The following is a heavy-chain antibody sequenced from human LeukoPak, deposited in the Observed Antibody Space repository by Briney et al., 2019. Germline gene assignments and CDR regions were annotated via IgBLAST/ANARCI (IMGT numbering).Heavy chain of an antibody. J-gene: IGHJ4*02. CDR3: AKFPIYGSGRPPSDY. D-gene: IGHD3-10*01. V-gene: IGHV3-23*01. CDR1: GFTFSSYA. CDR2: ISGSGGST. Sequence: GGSLRLSCAASGFTFSSYAMSWVRQAPGKGLEGVSAISGSGGSTYYADSVKGRFTISRDNSKNTLYLQMNSLRAEDTAVYYCAKFPIYGSGRPPSDYWGQGTLVTVSS.